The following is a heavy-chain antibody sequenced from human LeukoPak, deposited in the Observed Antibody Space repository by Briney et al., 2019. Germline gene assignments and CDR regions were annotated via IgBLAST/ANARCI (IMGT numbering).Heavy chain of an antibody. CDR3: ARDIESYHPEYWFVP. V-gene: IGHV3-33*01. J-gene: IGHJ5*02. CDR2: IWYEGSNK. Sequence: QPGRSLRLSCVASGFTFSTYGMHWVRQAPSKGLEWVAVIWYEGSNKYYADSVKGRFTISRDNSKNTLYLQMNSLRAEDTALYYCARDIESYHPEYWFVPWGRGTLVSVSS. D-gene: IGHD2-2*01. CDR1: GFTFSTYG.